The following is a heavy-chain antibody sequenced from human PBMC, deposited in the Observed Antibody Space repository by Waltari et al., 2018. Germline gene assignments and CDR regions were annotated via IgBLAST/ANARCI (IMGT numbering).Heavy chain of an antibody. Sequence: EVQLVESGGGLVQPGGSLRLSCAASGVTPSRPVIHWVRQSPGKGLMWVSRINNDGSSTVYADSVKGRFTISRDDAKNTVSLQMNNLSAEDTALYYCARAGLLGAFDVWGQGTMVTVSS. J-gene: IGHJ3*01. V-gene: IGHV3-74*03. CDR3: ARAGLLGAFDV. D-gene: IGHD2-15*01. CDR1: GVTPSRPV. CDR2: INNDGSST.